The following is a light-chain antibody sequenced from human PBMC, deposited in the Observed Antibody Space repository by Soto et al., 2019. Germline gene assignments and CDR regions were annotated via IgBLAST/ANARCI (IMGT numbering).Light chain of an antibody. V-gene: IGLV2-14*01. CDR1: ASDIGSYDY. CDR3: ASYTSRTSRWV. J-gene: IGLJ3*02. Sequence: QSALTQPASVSGSPGQSITVSCTGTASDIGSYDYVSWYQHHPGKGPTLLIYEVSNRPSGVSNRFSGSKSDYTASLTISGLQAEDDAHYYCASYTSRTSRWVFGAGTKVTVL. CDR2: EVS.